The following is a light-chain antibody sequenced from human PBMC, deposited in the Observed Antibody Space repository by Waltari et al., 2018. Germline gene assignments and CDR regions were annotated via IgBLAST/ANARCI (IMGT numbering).Light chain of an antibody. J-gene: IGLJ1*01. CDR1: KSKNRS. CDR3: QVWDANTDPGV. Sequence: SYVLTHPHSGSVAPGETAGVSCGGKKSKNRSEHWYRQRPGQAPVVVISYDNDRAAGIPARFSGSNSGNTATLTISRVEAGDEADYYCQVWDANTDPGVFGTGTEVTVL. V-gene: IGLV3-21*01. CDR2: YDN.